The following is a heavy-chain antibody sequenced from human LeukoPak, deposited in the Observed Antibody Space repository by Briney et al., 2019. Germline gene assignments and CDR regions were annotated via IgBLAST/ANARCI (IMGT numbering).Heavy chain of an antibody. Sequence: GGSLRLSCAASGFTFSNYWMSWVRQAPGKGLEWVANIKQDEIEKYFVGSVKGRFTISRDSSKNTLYLQMNSLKPEDTAVYYCAKGRGQSRPHYYFDSWGQGTLVTVSS. J-gene: IGHJ4*02. V-gene: IGHV3-7*01. CDR2: IKQDEIEK. CDR3: AKGRGQSRPHYYFDS. CDR1: GFTFSNYW. D-gene: IGHD3/OR15-3a*01.